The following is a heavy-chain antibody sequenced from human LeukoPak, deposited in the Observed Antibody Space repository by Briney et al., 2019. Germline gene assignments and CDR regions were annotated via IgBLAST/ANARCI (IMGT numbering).Heavy chain of an antibody. CDR2: ISGSGGGT. CDR3: AVHSSGYYYIDY. D-gene: IGHD3-22*01. V-gene: IGHV3-23*01. J-gene: IGHJ4*02. Sequence: GGSLRLSCAASGFTFSTSPMSWLRQAPGKGLEWVSAISGSGGGTYYADSVKGRFTISRDNSKNTLYLEMNSLRAEDTAVYYCAVHSSGYYYIDYWGQGTLVTVSS. CDR1: GFTFSTSP.